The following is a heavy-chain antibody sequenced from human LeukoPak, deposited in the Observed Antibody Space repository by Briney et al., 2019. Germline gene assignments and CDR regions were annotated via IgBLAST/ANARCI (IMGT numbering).Heavy chain of an antibody. CDR3: ARHVRPWAPKYDYVWGSYRYTLEAFDY. V-gene: IGHV4-34*01. J-gene: IGHJ4*02. Sequence: PSETLSLTCAVYGGSFSGYYWSWIRQPPGKGLEWIGEINHSGSTNYNPSLKSRVTISVDTSKNQFSLKLSSVTAADTAVYYCARHVRPWAPKYDYVWGSYRYTLEAFDYWGQGTLVTVSS. CDR1: GGSFSGYY. D-gene: IGHD3-16*02. CDR2: INHSGST.